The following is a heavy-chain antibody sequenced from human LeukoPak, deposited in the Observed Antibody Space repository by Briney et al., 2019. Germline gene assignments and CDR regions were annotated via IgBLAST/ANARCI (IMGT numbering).Heavy chain of an antibody. D-gene: IGHD1-7*01. J-gene: IGHJ6*02. CDR1: GGTFSSYA. CDR2: IIPILGIA. V-gene: IGHV1-69*04. Sequence: SVKVSCKASGGTFSSYAISWVRQAPGQGLEWMGRIIPILGIANYAQKFQGRVTITADKSTSTAYMELSSLRSEDTAVYYCARDAGTTLHYYYYGMDVWGQGTTVTVSS. CDR3: ARDAGTTLHYYYYGMDV.